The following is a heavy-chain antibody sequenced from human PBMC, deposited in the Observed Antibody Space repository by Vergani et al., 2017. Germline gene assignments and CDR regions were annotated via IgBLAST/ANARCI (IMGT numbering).Heavy chain of an antibody. D-gene: IGHD3-3*01. Sequence: QVQLVESGGGVVQPGRSLRLSCAASGFTFSSYAMHWVRQAPGKGLEWVAVISYDGSNIYYADSVKGRFTISRDNSKNTLYLQMNSLTAEDTAVYYCARCFSESPGYYYMDIWGKGTTVTVSS. CDR3: ARCFSESPGYYYMDI. CDR1: GFTFSSYA. J-gene: IGHJ6*03. CDR2: ISYDGSNI. V-gene: IGHV3-30*04.